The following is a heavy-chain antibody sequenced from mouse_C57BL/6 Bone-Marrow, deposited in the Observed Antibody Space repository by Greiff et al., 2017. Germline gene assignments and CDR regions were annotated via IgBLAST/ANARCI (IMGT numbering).Heavy chain of an antibody. CDR3: ASGGWFAY. Sequence: VQLQQSGAELARPGASVKLSCKASGYTFTSYGISWVKQRTGQGLEWIGEIYPRSGNTYYNEKFKGKATLTVDTSSSTAYMQLSSLTSEDAAVYYCASGGWFAYWGQGTLVTVSA. CDR1: GYTFTSYG. CDR2: IYPRSGNT. V-gene: IGHV1-81*01. J-gene: IGHJ3*01.